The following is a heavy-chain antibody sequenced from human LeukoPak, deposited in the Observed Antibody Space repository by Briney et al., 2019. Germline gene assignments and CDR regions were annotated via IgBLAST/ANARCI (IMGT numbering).Heavy chain of an antibody. J-gene: IGHJ6*03. CDR1: GGTFSSYA. CDR3: ARGGAVADILRYYYYYMDV. D-gene: IGHD6-19*01. V-gene: IGHV1-69*05. Sequence: LRASVKVSCKASGGTFSSYAISWVRQAPGQGLEWMGGIIPIFGTANYAQKFQGRVTITTGESTSTAYMELSSLRSEDTAVYYCARGGAVADILRYYYYYMDVWGKGTTVTVSS. CDR2: IIPIFGTA.